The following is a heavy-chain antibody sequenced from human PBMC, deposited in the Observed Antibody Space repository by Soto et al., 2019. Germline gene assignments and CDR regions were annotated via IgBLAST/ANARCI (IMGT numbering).Heavy chain of an antibody. CDR1: GFTFSSYA. V-gene: IGHV3-23*01. CDR2: ISGSGGST. J-gene: IGHJ6*02. CDR3: AKGVRFLEWFHPLMDV. D-gene: IGHD3-3*01. Sequence: GGSLRLSCAASGFTFSSYAMSWVRQAPGKGLEWVSAISGSGGSTYYADSVKGRFTISRDNSKNTLYLQMNSLGAEDTAVYYCAKGVRFLEWFHPLMDVWGQGTTVTVSS.